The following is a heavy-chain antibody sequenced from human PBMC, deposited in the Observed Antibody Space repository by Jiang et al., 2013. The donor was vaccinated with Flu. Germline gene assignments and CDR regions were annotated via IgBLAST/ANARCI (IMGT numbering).Heavy chain of an antibody. D-gene: IGHD4-17*01. CDR2: ISVYNGHT. CDR1: GYTFSRYD. J-gene: IGHJ6*01. CDR3: ARERTKYGADV. Sequence: GAEVKKPGASVKVSCKASGYTFSRYDFSWVRQAPGQGLEWMGWISVYNGHTSYAHKFQGRVTMTSDTSTSTVYMELRSLTSDDTAVYYCARERTKYGADV. V-gene: IGHV1-18*01.